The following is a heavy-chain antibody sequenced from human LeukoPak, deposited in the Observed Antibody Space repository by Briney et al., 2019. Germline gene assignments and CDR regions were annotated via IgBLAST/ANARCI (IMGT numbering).Heavy chain of an antibody. Sequence: SETLSLTCTVSGGSISSYYWSWIRQPPGKGLEWIGYIYDSGSTNYNPSLKSRVTISVDTSKNQFSLKLSSVTAADTAVYYCARSGVLLWFGDPRADGMDVWGKGTTVTVSS. CDR2: IYDSGST. D-gene: IGHD3-10*01. J-gene: IGHJ6*04. CDR3: ARSGVLLWFGDPRADGMDV. CDR1: GGSISSYY. V-gene: IGHV4-59*01.